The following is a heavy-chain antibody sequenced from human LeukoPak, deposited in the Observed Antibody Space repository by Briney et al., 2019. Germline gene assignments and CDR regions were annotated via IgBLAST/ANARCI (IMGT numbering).Heavy chain of an antibody. CDR1: GGSISSYY. V-gene: IGHV4-59*08. D-gene: IGHD6-6*01. CDR2: IYYSGST. J-gene: IGHJ4*02. Sequence: SETLSLTCTVSGGSISSYYWSWIRQPPGKGLEWIGYIYYSGSTNYNPSLKSRVTISVDTSKNQFSLKLSSVTAADTAVYYCARLGASCIAARPPDYWGQGTLVTVSS. CDR3: ARLGASCIAARPPDY.